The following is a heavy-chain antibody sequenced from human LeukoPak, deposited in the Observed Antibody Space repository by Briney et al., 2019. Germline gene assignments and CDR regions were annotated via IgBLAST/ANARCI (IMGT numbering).Heavy chain of an antibody. CDR1: GYTFTGYY. D-gene: IGHD2-2*02. J-gene: IGHJ4*02. V-gene: IGHV1-2*02. CDR2: INPNSGGT. CDR3: ARAQGAIVVVPAAIGLDY. Sequence: ASVKVSCKASGYTFTGYYMHWVRQAPGRGLEWMGWINPNSGGTNYAQKFQGRVTMTRDTSISTAYMELSRLRSDDTAVYYCARAQGAIVVVPAAIGLDYWGQGTLVTVSS.